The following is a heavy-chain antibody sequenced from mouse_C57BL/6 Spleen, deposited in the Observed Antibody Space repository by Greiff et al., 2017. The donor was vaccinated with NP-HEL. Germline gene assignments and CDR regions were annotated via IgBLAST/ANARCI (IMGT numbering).Heavy chain of an antibody. J-gene: IGHJ4*01. CDR1: GYTFTSYW. D-gene: IGHD1-1*01. Sequence: QVQLQQPGAELVRPGTSVKLSCKASGYTFTSYWMHWVKQRPGQGLEWIGVIDPSDSYTNYNQKFKGKATLTVDTSSSTAYMQLSSLTSEDSAVYYCARKYYGSSPRYYAMDYWGQGTSVTVSS. V-gene: IGHV1-59*01. CDR3: ARKYYGSSPRYYAMDY. CDR2: IDPSDSYT.